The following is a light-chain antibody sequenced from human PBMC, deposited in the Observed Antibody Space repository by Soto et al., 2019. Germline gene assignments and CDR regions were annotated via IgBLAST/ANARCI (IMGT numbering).Light chain of an antibody. Sequence: QSALTQPASVSGSPGQSITISCTGTSSDVGGYNYVSWYQQHPGKAPKLMIYEVSNRPSGVSKRFSGYKSGNTASLTISGLQAEDEADYYCSSYTSSSTRVFGGGTKLTVL. CDR2: EVS. CDR3: SSYTSSSTRV. CDR1: SSDVGGYNY. V-gene: IGLV2-14*01. J-gene: IGLJ3*02.